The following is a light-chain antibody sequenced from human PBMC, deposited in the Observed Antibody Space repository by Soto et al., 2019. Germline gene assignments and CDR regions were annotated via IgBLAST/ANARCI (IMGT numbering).Light chain of an antibody. J-gene: IGKJ1*01. Sequence: EIVLTQSPATLSLSPGERATLSCRASQSVNNYLAWYQQKPGQAPRLLIFGVSTRAPDIPARFSGSGSGTEFTLTISSLQPDDFATYYCQQYNTYSAFGQGNKVDI. CDR1: QSVNNY. V-gene: IGKV3-15*01. CDR2: GVS. CDR3: QQYNTYSA.